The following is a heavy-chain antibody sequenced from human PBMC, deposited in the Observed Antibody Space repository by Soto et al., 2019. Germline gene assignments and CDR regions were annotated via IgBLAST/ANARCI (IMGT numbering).Heavy chain of an antibody. Sequence: GESLKISCKGSGYSFTSYWIGWVRQMPGKGLEWMGIIYPGDSDTRYSPSFQGQVTISADKSISTAYLQWSSLKASDTAMYYCARSPARVSYYYYMDVWGKGTTVTVSS. J-gene: IGHJ6*03. CDR2: IYPGDSDT. CDR1: GYSFTSYW. CDR3: ARSPARVSYYYYMDV. V-gene: IGHV5-51*01.